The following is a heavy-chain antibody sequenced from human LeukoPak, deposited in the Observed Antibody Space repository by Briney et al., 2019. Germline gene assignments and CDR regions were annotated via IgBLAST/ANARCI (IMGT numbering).Heavy chain of an antibody. CDR2: ISGSGGST. Sequence: GGSLRLSCAASGFTVSSNYMSWVRQAPGKGLEWVSAISGSGGSTYYADSVKGRFTISRDNSKNTLYLQMNSLRAEDTAVYYCAKDHCSSTSCYWPFFDYWGQGTLVTVSS. J-gene: IGHJ4*02. CDR3: AKDHCSSTSCYWPFFDY. CDR1: GFTVSSNY. V-gene: IGHV3-23*01. D-gene: IGHD2-2*01.